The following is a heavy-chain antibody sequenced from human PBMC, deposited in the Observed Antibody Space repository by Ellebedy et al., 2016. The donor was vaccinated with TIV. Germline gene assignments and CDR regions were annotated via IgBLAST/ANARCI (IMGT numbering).Heavy chain of an antibody. CDR1: GGSISSSSYY. Sequence: SETLSLTCMVSGGSISSSSYYWGWIRQPPGKGLEWIGSIYYSGSTYYNPSLKSRVTISVDTSKNQFSLKLSSVTAADTAVYYLARDVAAAGTVDYWGQGTLVTVSS. J-gene: IGHJ4*02. D-gene: IGHD6-13*01. CDR2: IYYSGST. CDR3: ARDVAAAGTVDY. V-gene: IGHV4-39*07.